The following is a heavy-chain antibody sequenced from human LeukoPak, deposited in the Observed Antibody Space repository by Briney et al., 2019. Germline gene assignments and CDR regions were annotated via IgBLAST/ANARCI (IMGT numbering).Heavy chain of an antibody. V-gene: IGHV4-4*07. CDR2: IYTSGST. CDR3: ARERLNVLLWFGENDAFDI. D-gene: IGHD3-10*01. J-gene: IGHJ3*02. Sequence: PSETLSLTCTVSGGSISSYYWSWIRQPAGKGLEWIGRIYTSGSTNYNPSLESRVTMSVDTSKNQFSLKLSSVTAADAAVYYCARERLNVLLWFGENDAFDIWGQGTMVTVSS. CDR1: GGSISSYY.